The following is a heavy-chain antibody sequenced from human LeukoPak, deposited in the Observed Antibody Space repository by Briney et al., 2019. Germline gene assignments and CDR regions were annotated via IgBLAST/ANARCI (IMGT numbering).Heavy chain of an antibody. V-gene: IGHV3-7*01. J-gene: IGHJ4*02. D-gene: IGHD2-8*01. CDR1: GFTFSSYW. CDR3: AKPGYCTNGVCYNGGEFDY. Sequence: GGSLRLSCAASGFTFSSYWMSWVRQAPGKGLEWVANIKQDGSEKYYVDSVKGRFTISRDNAKNSLYLQMNSLRAEDTAVYYCAKPGYCTNGVCYNGGEFDYWGQGTLVTVSS. CDR2: IKQDGSEK.